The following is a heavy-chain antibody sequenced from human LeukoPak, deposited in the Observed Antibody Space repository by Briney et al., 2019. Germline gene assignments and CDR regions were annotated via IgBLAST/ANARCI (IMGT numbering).Heavy chain of an antibody. CDR3: ARDYYDFWSGSPQYYFDY. J-gene: IGHJ4*02. V-gene: IGHV1-18*01. CDR1: GYTFTSYG. D-gene: IGHD3-3*01. Sequence: GASVKVSCKASGYTFTSYGISWVRQAPGQGLEWMGWISAYNGNTNYAQKLQGRVTMTTDTSTSRAYMELRSLRSDDTAVYYCARDYYDFWSGSPQYYFDYWGQGTLVTVSS. CDR2: ISAYNGNT.